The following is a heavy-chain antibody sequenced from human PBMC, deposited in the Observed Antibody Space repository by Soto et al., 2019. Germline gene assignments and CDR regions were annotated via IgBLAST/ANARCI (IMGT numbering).Heavy chain of an antibody. CDR1: GFTFSSYG. D-gene: IGHD7-27*01. J-gene: IGHJ3*02. Sequence: GGSLRLSCAASGFTFSSYGMHWVRQAPGKGLEWVAVISYDGSNKYYADSVKGRFTISRDNSKNTLYLQMNSLRAEDTAVYYCAKDWSGWGYAFDIWGQGTMVTVSS. CDR2: ISYDGSNK. V-gene: IGHV3-30*18. CDR3: AKDWSGWGYAFDI.